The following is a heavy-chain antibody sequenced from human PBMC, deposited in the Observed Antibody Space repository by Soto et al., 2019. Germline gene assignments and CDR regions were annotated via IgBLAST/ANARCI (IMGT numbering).Heavy chain of an antibody. CDR2: TYYRSKWYN. V-gene: IGHV6-1*01. Sequence: PSQTLSLTCAISGDSVSSNSAAWNWIRQSPSRGLEWLGRTYYRSKWYNDYAVSVKSRITINPDTSKNQFSLQLNSVSPEDTAVYYCARSSMILVVITGPFDYWGQGXLVTVYS. D-gene: IGHD3-22*01. CDR3: ARSSMILVVITGPFDY. J-gene: IGHJ4*02. CDR1: GDSVSSNSAA.